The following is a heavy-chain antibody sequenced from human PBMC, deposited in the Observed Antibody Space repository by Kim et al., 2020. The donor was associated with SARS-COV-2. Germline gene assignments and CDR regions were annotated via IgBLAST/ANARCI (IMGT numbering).Heavy chain of an antibody. D-gene: IGHD6-19*01. J-gene: IGHJ6*02. V-gene: IGHV6-1*01. CDR2: TYYRSKWYN. CDR1: GDSVSSNSAA. Sequence: SQTLSLTCAISGDSVSSNSAAWNWIRQSPSRGLECLGRTYYRSKWYNDYAVSVKSRITINPDTSKNQFSLQLNSVTPEDTAVYYCARDPSGWARLVNQGYYYYGMDVWGQGTTVTVSS. CDR3: ARDPSGWARLVNQGYYYYGMDV.